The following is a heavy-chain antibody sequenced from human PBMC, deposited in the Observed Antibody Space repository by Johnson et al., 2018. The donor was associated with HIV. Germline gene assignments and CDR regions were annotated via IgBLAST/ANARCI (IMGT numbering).Heavy chain of an antibody. J-gene: IGHJ3*02. CDR3: AREPDI. CDR2: LSYDGSNN. Sequence: QVQLVESGGGVVQPERSLRLSCAASGFTFSSYAMHWVRQAPGKGLELVAVLSYDGSNNYYADSVKGRFTISRDNSKNTLYLQMNSLRAEDTAVYYCAREPDIWGQGTMVTVSS. CDR1: GFTFSSYA. V-gene: IGHV3-30*04.